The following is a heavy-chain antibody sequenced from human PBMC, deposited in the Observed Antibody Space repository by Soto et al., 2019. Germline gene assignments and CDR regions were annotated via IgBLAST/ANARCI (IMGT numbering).Heavy chain of an antibody. D-gene: IGHD3-9*01. J-gene: IGHJ4*02. CDR2: IWYDGSNK. Sequence: PGGSLRLSCAASGFTFSSYGMHWVRQAPGKGLEWVAVIWYDGSNKYYADSVKGRFTIPRDNSKNTLYLQMNSLRAEDTAVYYCARPELYYDILTGYDPIPSYYFDYWGQGTLVTVSS. V-gene: IGHV3-33*01. CDR3: ARPELYYDILTGYDPIPSYYFDY. CDR1: GFTFSSYG.